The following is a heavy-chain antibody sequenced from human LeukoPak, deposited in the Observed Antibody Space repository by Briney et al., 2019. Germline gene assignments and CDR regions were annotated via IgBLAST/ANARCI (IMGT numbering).Heavy chain of an antibody. J-gene: IGHJ4*02. CDR1: GYSFTSYW. CDR3: VTARYCGGDCYLYYFDY. Sequence: GESLKISCGGSGYSFTSYWIGWVRQMPGKGLEWMGIIYPGDSDTRYSPSFQGQVTISADKSISTAYLQWSSLKASDTAMYYCVTARYCGGDCYLYYFDYWGQGTLVTVSS. D-gene: IGHD2-21*01. V-gene: IGHV5-51*01. CDR2: IYPGDSDT.